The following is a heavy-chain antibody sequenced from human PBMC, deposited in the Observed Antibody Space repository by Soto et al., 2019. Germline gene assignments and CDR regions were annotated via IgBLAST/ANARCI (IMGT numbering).Heavy chain of an antibody. CDR1: GFTFGDYA. Sequence: PGGSLRLSCTASGFTFGDYAMSWFRQAPGKGLEWVGFIRSKAYGGTTEYAASVKGRFTISRDDSKSIAYLQMNSLKTEDTAVYYCTRDVIAARRGLTDTKNKKVKNDYWGQGTLVTVSS. J-gene: IGHJ4*02. CDR2: IRSKAYGGTT. D-gene: IGHD6-6*01. CDR3: TRDVIAARRGLTDTKNKKVKNDY. V-gene: IGHV3-49*03.